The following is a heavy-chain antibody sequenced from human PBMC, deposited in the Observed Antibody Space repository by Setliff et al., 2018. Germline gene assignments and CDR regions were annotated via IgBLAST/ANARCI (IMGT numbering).Heavy chain of an antibody. V-gene: IGHV4-39*01. D-gene: IGHD2-2*02. CDR1: GGSINTSPYY. CDR3: ARQWTDCTSANCYTMAYYYYYMDV. CDR2: IYFGGNT. Sequence: SETLSLTCTVSGGSINTSPYYWGWIRQAPGKGLEWIGSIYFGGNTYNNPSLKSRVTISVDASKNHFSLTLDSVTAADSAVYFCARQWTDCTSANCYTMAYYYYYMDVWGKGTTVTVSS. J-gene: IGHJ6*03.